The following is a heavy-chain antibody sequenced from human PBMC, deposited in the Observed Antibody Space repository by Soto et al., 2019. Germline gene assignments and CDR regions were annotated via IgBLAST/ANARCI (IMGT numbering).Heavy chain of an antibody. CDR1: GYTFTSYA. V-gene: IGHV1-3*01. Sequence: ASVKVSCKASGYTFTSYAMHWVRQAPGQRLEWMGWINAGNGNTKYSQKFQGRVTITRDTSASTAYMELSSLRSEDTAVYYCARDLGVVTAPSWYFDLWGRGTLVTVSS. J-gene: IGHJ2*01. CDR2: INAGNGNT. D-gene: IGHD2-21*02. CDR3: ARDLGVVTAPSWYFDL.